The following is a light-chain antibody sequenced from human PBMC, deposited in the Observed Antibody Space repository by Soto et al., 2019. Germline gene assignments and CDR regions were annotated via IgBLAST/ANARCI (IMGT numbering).Light chain of an antibody. J-gene: IGKJ1*01. CDR1: QSVNSN. V-gene: IGKV3-15*01. CDR2: RAS. CDR3: LQYNDGPPWT. Sequence: ETVMTQSPATLSVSPGERATLSCRAGQSVNSNLAWYQQKPGPTPRLLLYRASTRATGIPARFSGSGSGTEFTLTITSLQSEDFAVYYCLQYNDGPPWTFGPGTKVDIK.